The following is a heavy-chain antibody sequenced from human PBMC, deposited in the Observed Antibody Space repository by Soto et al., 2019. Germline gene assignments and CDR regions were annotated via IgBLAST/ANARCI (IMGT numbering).Heavy chain of an antibody. CDR2: IDCRGSA. CDR1: GDSISRESYY. J-gene: IGHJ1*01. CDR3: ASEPYLSGRSAS. Sequence: PSETLSLTCTMSGDSISRESYYWTWIRGDRGKGLGWVGYIDCRGSARYNPYLKSRLTISKDTSKNQFSLTLSSVTAGDSGVYTCASEPYLSGRSASRGKAAPVPVSP. D-gene: IGHD3-10*01. V-gene: IGHV4-31*03.